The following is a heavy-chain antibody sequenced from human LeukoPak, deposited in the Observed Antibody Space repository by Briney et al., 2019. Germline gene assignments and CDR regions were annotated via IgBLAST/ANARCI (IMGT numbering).Heavy chain of an antibody. V-gene: IGHV3-23*01. CDR1: AFMLSNYA. J-gene: IGHJ6*02. D-gene: IGHD1-26*01. CDR2: IRGSGTNT. Sequence: GGSLRLSCTDSAFMLSNYAMNWVRRAPGKGLEWVAAIRGSGTNTYYADSVRGRFTISRNISKNSLYLQMSSLRAEDTAVYYCAKSQREACCYGMDVWGQGTTVTVFS. CDR3: AKSQREACCYGMDV.